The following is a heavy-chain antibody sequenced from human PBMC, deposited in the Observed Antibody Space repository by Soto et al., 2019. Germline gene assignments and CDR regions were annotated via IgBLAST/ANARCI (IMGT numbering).Heavy chain of an antibody. Sequence: GGSLRLSCAASGFTFSSYAMHWVRQAPGKGLEWVAVISYDGSNKYYADSVKGRFTISRDNSKNTLYLQMNSLRAEDTAVYYCARDRGRYDYVWGSYRYTSNAFDIWGQGTMVTVSS. J-gene: IGHJ3*02. D-gene: IGHD3-16*02. V-gene: IGHV3-30-3*01. CDR3: ARDRGRYDYVWGSYRYTSNAFDI. CDR2: ISYDGSNK. CDR1: GFTFSSYA.